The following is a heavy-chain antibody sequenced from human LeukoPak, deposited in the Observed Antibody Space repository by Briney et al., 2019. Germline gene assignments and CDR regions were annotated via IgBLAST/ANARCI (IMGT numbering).Heavy chain of an antibody. CDR3: AKEEAADGDAFDI. J-gene: IGHJ3*02. D-gene: IGHD6-13*01. Sequence: GGSLRLSCAASGFTFSSFGMHWVRQAPGKGLEWVAFISYDGSNKYYADSVKGRLTISRDNSNNTLYLQMNSLRAEDTAVYYCAKEEAADGDAFDIWGQGTMVTVSS. V-gene: IGHV3-30*18. CDR1: GFTFSSFG. CDR2: ISYDGSNK.